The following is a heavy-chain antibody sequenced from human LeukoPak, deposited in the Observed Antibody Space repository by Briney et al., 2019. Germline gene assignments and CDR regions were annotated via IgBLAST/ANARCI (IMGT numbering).Heavy chain of an antibody. D-gene: IGHD2-8*02. V-gene: IGHV3-7*01. Sequence: PGGSLRLSCAASGFTFTNSWMAWVRQAPGKGLEWVANIKQDGSTKHYADSLKGRFTISRDNPKNSLSLQMNSLRADDTALYYCARDTDVSLDYWGQGILVTVAS. CDR2: IKQDGSTK. CDR1: GFTFTNSW. J-gene: IGHJ4*02. CDR3: ARDTDVSLDY.